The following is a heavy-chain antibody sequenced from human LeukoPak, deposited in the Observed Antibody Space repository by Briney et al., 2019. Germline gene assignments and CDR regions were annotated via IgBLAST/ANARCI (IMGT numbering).Heavy chain of an antibody. CDR2: IKSKTDGGTT. CDR1: GFTFSSSA. CDR3: TTAGYGEAFDY. D-gene: IGHD4-17*01. Sequence: GGSLRLSCAASGFTFSSSAMSWVRQAPGKGLEWVGRIKSKTDGGTTDYAAPVKGRFTISRDDSKNTLYLQMNSLKTEDTAVYYCTTAGYGEAFDYWGQGTLVTVSS. J-gene: IGHJ4*02. V-gene: IGHV3-15*01.